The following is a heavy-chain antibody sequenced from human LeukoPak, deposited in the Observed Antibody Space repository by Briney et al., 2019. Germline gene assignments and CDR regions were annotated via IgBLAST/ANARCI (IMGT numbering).Heavy chain of an antibody. J-gene: IGHJ4*02. CDR2: IYYSGST. Sequence: PSETLSLTCTVSGGSISSSSYYWGWIRQPPGKGLEWIGTIYYSGSTYYNPSLKSRVTISVDTSKNQFSLKLSSVIAADTAVYYCARRTMVRGVITSYSFDYWGQGTLVTVSS. CDR1: GGSISSSSYY. D-gene: IGHD3-10*01. V-gene: IGHV4-39*01. CDR3: ARRTMVRGVITSYSFDY.